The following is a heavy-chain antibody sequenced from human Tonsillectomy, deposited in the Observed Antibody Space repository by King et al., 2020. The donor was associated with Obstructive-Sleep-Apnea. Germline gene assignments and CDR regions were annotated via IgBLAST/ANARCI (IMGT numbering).Heavy chain of an antibody. J-gene: IGHJ4*02. CDR2: IYYNGGT. Sequence: QLQESGPGLVKPSEALSLTCAVSGGSVSSHYWSWIRQPPGGGLEWIGWIYYNGGTNYSPSLRSRVAMSADTSKNQVSLKLSSVTAADTAVYYCARGRLIAAAGIDWGQGTLVTVSS. CDR1: GGSVSSHY. V-gene: IGHV4-59*02. D-gene: IGHD6-13*01. CDR3: ARGRLIAAAGID.